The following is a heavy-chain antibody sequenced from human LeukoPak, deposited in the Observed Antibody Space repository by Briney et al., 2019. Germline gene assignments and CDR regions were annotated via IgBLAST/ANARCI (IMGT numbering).Heavy chain of an antibody. CDR3: AKDDVLYYYDSSGYYPDY. D-gene: IGHD3-22*01. V-gene: IGHV3-30*18. J-gene: IGHJ4*02. CDR1: GFTFGSYG. CDR2: TSYDGSNK. Sequence: HPGGSLRLSCAASGFTFGSYGMHWVRQAPGKGLEWVAVTSYDGSNKYYADSVKGRFTISRDNSKNTLYLQMNSLRAEDTAVYYCAKDDVLYYYDSSGYYPDYWGQGTLVTVSS.